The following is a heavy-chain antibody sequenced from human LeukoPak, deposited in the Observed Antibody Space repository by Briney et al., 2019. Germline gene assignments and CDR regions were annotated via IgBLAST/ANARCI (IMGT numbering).Heavy chain of an antibody. CDR1: GYTFTSYG. V-gene: IGHV1-18*01. D-gene: IGHD2-2*01. Sequence: WASVKVSCKASGYTFTSYGISWVRQAPGQGPEWMGWISAYNGNTNYAQKLQGRVTMTTDTSTSTAYMELRSLRSDDTAVYYCARVHCSSTSCYELDYWGQGTLVTVSS. CDR2: ISAYNGNT. CDR3: ARVHCSSTSCYELDY. J-gene: IGHJ4*02.